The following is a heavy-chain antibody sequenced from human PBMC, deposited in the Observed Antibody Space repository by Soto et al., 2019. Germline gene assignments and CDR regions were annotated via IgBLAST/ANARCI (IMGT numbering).Heavy chain of an antibody. J-gene: IGHJ4*02. CDR3: AKRWGPALYDFWSGDDY. Sequence: EVQLLESGGGLVQPGGSLRLSCAGSGFTFSGYAMTWVRQAPGRGLEWVSVISGSGSSTYYADSVKGRFSISRDNPKRKLYLQMNSRTADDTAVYYCAKRWGPALYDFWSGDDYWGQGTLVTVSS. CDR1: GFTFSGYA. V-gene: IGHV3-23*01. D-gene: IGHD3-3*01. CDR2: ISGSGSST.